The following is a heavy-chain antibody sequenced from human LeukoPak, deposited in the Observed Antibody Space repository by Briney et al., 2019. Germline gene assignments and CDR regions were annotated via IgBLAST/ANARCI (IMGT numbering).Heavy chain of an antibody. CDR2: IIPIFGTA. Sequence: GASVTVSCKASGGTFSSYAISWVRQAPGQGLEWMGGIIPIFGTANYAQKFQGRVTITADESTSTAYMELSSLRSEDTAVYYCARGWGGYDYLDYYYYGMDVWGQGTTVTVSS. CDR1: GGTFSSYA. D-gene: IGHD5-12*01. J-gene: IGHJ6*02. CDR3: ARGWGGYDYLDYYYYGMDV. V-gene: IGHV1-69*01.